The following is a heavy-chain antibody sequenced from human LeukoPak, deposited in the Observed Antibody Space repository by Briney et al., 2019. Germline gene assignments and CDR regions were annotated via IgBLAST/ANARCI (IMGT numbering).Heavy chain of an antibody. CDR1: GGSISSGGYY. CDR3: ARSPSKEMEWLSPSHFDF. V-gene: IGHV4-30-2*01. J-gene: IGHJ4*02. D-gene: IGHD3-3*01. CDR2: TDHTGFT. Sequence: SQTLSLTCTVSGGSISSGGYYWSWIRQPPGKGLEWIGCTDHTGFTYNKPSLRSRATISVDTSKNQFSLRLTSVTAADTAMYFCARSPSKEMEWLSPSHFDFWGQGTLVSVSS.